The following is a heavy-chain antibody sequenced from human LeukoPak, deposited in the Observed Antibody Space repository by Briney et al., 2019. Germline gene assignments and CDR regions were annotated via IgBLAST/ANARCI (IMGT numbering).Heavy chain of an antibody. Sequence: GGSLRLSCVASGFTFSXYAMTWVRQAPGKGLEWVSTISGSGGTTNYADSVKGRFTISRDSSKSTLYLQMNSLRAEDTAVYFCAKGGPQFFDYWGQGSLVTVSS. CDR1: GFTFSXYA. V-gene: IGHV3-23*01. D-gene: IGHD5-24*01. CDR3: AKGGPQFFDY. J-gene: IGHJ4*02. CDR2: ISGSGGTT.